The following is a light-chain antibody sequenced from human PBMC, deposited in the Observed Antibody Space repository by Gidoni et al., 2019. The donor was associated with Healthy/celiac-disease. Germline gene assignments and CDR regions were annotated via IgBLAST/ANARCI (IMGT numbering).Light chain of an antibody. CDR1: QGISNY. J-gene: IGKJ4*01. CDR3: QKYNSAPAP. V-gene: IGKV1-27*01. CDR2: AAS. Sequence: DIQMTQSPSSLSASVGDRVTITCRASQGISNYLAWYQQKPEKVPKLLIYAASTLRSGVPSRFSGSGAGTDFTLTISSLQPEDVATYYCQKYNSAPAPFGGGTKVEIK.